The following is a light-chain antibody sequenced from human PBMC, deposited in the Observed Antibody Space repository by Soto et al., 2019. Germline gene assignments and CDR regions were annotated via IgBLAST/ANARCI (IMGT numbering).Light chain of an antibody. CDR3: HQRQSWPRT. CDR2: QTS. J-gene: IGKJ1*01. CDR1: QSVSSS. Sequence: EIVVTQSPATLSVSPGERVTLSCRASQSVSSSLAWYQQRPGQAPRLLIYQTSIRAAGIPARFSASGSGTDFTLTISDVQPEDFALYYCHQRQSWPRTFGQGTKVDIK. V-gene: IGKV3-11*01.